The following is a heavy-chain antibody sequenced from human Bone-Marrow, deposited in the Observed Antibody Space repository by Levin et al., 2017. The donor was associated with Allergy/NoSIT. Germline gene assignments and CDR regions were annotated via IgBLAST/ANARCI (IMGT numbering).Heavy chain of an antibody. CDR2: MNPNSGNT. CDR1: GYTFTSYD. D-gene: IGHD3-22*01. Sequence: AASVKVSCKASGYTFTSYDINWVRQATGQGLEWMGWMNPNSGNTGYAQKFQGRVTMTRNTSISTAYMELSSLRSEDTAVYYCARGALITMIVVPTEWGYYDDGMDVWGQGTTVTVSS. V-gene: IGHV1-8*01. CDR3: ARGALITMIVVPTEWGYYDDGMDV. J-gene: IGHJ6*02.